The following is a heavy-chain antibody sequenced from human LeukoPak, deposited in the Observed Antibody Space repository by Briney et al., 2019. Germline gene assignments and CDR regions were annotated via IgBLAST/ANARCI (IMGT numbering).Heavy chain of an antibody. D-gene: IGHD6-19*01. J-gene: IGHJ4*02. CDR3: AKEAVAGTVDY. CDR2: ISWSSGSI. V-gene: IGHV3-9*01. CDR1: GFTFDDYA. Sequence: PGGSLRLSCAASGFTFDDYAMHWVRQAPGKGLEWVSGISWSSGSIGYADSVKGRFTISRDNAKNSLYLQMNSLRAEDTALYYCAKEAVAGTVDYWGQGTLVTVSS.